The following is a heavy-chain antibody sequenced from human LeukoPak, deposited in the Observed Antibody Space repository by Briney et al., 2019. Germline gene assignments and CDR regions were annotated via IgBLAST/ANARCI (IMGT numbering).Heavy chain of an antibody. V-gene: IGHV1-69*04. D-gene: IGHD4-17*01. CDR3: ARRTPGDPDD. CDR1: GGTFPNYA. J-gene: IGHJ4*02. Sequence: VASVKVSCKASGGTFPNYAINWVRQAPGQGLEWMGRIVPVLRVVSYAQKLQGRVTITADLSTSTSFLDLSSLGSEETAAYYCARRTPGDPDDWGQGTLVTVSS. CDR2: IVPVLRVV.